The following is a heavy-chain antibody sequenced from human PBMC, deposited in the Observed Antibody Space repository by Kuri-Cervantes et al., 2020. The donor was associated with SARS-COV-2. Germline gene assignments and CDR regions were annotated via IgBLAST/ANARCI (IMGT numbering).Heavy chain of an antibody. V-gene: IGHV3-30*18. CDR2: IAYDGSNK. J-gene: IGHJ4*02. D-gene: IGHD3-3*01. CDR3: VKDFLSCYPTYYFDY. Sequence: GGSLRLSCAASGFTFSSYGMHWVRQAPGKGLEWVAGIAYDGSNKYYGNAVKGGFTISRENSKNTLYLQMDSLRVEDKAVYYCVKDFLSCYPTYYFDYWGQGTQVTVSS. CDR1: GFTFSSYG.